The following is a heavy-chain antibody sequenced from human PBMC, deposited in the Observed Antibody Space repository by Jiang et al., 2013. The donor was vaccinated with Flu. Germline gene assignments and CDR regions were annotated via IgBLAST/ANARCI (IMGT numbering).Heavy chain of an antibody. CDR2: TYYRSKWYN. Sequence: CAISGDSVSSNSAAWNWIGQSPSRGLEWLGRTYYRSKWYNDYAVSVKSRITINPDTSKNQFSLQLNSVTPEDTAVYYCARGGSTVTTGYYYYYMDVWGKGTTVTVSS. CDR3: ARGGSTVTTGYYYYYMDV. V-gene: IGHV6-1*01. D-gene: IGHD4-17*01. CDR1: GDSVSSNSAA. J-gene: IGHJ6*03.